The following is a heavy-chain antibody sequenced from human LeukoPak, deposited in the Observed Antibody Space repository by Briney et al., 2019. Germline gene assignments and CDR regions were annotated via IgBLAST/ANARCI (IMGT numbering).Heavy chain of an antibody. CDR3: TKGAWLDY. J-gene: IGHJ4*02. D-gene: IGHD1-26*01. CDR1: GFTFSSYA. Sequence: GGSLRLSCAASGFTFSSYAMSWVRQAPGKGLEWVSAISGSGGNTYYADSVKGRFTISRDNSKNTLYLQMNNLRAEDTAIYFCTKGAWLDYWGQGTLVTVSS. CDR2: ISGSGGNT. V-gene: IGHV3-23*01.